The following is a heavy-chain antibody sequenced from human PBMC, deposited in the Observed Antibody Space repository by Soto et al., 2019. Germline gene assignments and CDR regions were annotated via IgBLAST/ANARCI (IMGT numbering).Heavy chain of an antibody. V-gene: IGHV1-69*02. Sequence: ASVKVSCKASGGTFSSYTISWVRQAPGQGLEWMGRIIPILGIANYAQKFQGRVTITADKSTSTAYMELSSLRSEDTAVYYCAEGITGEPWFDPWGQGTRVTVSS. D-gene: IGHD1-20*01. CDR2: IIPILGIA. J-gene: IGHJ5*02. CDR3: AEGITGEPWFDP. CDR1: GGTFSSYT.